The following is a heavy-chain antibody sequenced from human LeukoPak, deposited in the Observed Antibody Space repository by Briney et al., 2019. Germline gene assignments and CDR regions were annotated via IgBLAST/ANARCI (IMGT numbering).Heavy chain of an antibody. V-gene: IGHV1-46*01. J-gene: IGHJ4*02. CDR2: INPSGGST. CDR1: GYTFTSYY. D-gene: IGHD2-21*02. CDR3: AKESRGGFVVVTANAFDY. Sequence: ASVKVSCKASGYTFTSYYMHWVRQAPGQGLEWMGIINPSGGSTNYAQKFQGRVTMTRDTSTSTVYMELSSLRSEDTAVYYCAKESRGGFVVVTANAFDYWGQGTLVTVSS.